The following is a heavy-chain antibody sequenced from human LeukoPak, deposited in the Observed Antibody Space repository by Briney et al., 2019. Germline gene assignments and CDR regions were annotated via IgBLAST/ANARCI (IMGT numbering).Heavy chain of an antibody. V-gene: IGHV4-4*07. D-gene: IGHD2-15*01. CDR1: GGSISSYY. CDR2: IYTSGST. CDR3: ASTYCSGGSCHYYYGMDV. J-gene: IGHJ6*02. Sequence: SETLSLTCTVSGGSISSYYWSWIRQPAGKGLEWIGRIYTSGSTNYNPSLKSRVTMSVDTSKNQFSLKLSSVTAADTAVYYCASTYCSGGSCHYYYGMDVWGQGTTVTVSS.